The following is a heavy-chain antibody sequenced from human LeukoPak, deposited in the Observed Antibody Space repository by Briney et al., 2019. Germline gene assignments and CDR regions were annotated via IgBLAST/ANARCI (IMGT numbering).Heavy chain of an antibody. Sequence: GGSLRLSCAASGFTFSSYGMHWVRQAPGKGLEWVAFIRYDGSNKYYADSVKGRFTISRDNAKNTLYLQMNSLRAEDTAVYYCARDTSLKWELLGGPWYFQHWGQGTLVTVSS. CDR1: GFTFSSYG. CDR3: ARDTSLKWELLGGPWYFQH. V-gene: IGHV3-30*02. CDR2: IRYDGSNK. J-gene: IGHJ1*01. D-gene: IGHD1-26*01.